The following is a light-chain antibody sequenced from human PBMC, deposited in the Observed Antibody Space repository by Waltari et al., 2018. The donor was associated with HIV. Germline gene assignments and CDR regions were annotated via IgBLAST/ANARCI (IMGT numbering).Light chain of an antibody. V-gene: IGLV1-51*01. CDR2: GND. J-gene: IGLJ3*02. CDR1: TSNFGKNY. Sequence: QSVLTQPPSVSAAPGQKVPIPCSGRTSNFGKNYVSWYQQLPGTAPKLLIYGNDKRPSGIPDRFSGSKSGTSATLDITGVQSGDGADYYCETWENSLSAGVFGGGTKLTVL. CDR3: ETWENSLSAGV.